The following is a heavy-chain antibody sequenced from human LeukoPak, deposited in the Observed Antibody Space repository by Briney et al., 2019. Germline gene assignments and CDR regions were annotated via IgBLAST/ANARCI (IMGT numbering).Heavy chain of an antibody. J-gene: IGHJ4*02. CDR3: ARDGRYYGASGWEY. V-gene: IGHV4-39*07. CDR2: IYYSGST. CDR1: GGSISSSSYY. Sequence: SETLSLTCSVSGGSISSSSYYWGWIRQPPGKGLEWIGSIYYSGSTYSNPSLKSRVTISVDTSKNQFSLKLNSVTAADTAVYYCARDGRYYGASGWEYWGQGTLVTVSS. D-gene: IGHD4/OR15-4a*01.